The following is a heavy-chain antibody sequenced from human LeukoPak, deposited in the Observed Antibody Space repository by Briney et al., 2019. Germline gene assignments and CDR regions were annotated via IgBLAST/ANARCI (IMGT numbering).Heavy chain of an antibody. Sequence: ASVKVSCKASGYTFTGYYMHWVRQAPGQRLEWMGWINPNSGGTNYAQKFQGRVTMTRDTSISTAYMELSRLRSDDTAVYYCARALYDFWSGYWVGYWGQGTLVTVSS. CDR1: GYTFTGYY. D-gene: IGHD3-3*01. V-gene: IGHV1-2*02. CDR3: ARALYDFWSGYWVGY. CDR2: INPNSGGT. J-gene: IGHJ4*02.